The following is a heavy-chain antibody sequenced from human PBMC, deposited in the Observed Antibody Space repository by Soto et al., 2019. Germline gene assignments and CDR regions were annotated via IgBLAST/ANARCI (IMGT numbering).Heavy chain of an antibody. CDR3: ARGLLMDVPYYYYYGMDV. J-gene: IGHJ6*02. D-gene: IGHD2-8*01. CDR2: ISYDGANK. CDR1: GFTFRNHA. Sequence: QEQLVESGGDVVQPGESLRLSCAASGFTFRNHAMHWVRQAPGKGLEWVAVISYDGANKYSADSVKGRFTISRDDSKNTLYLHMNSLRREDTAVYHCARGLLMDVPYYYYYGMDVWGQGTTVTVS. V-gene: IGHV3-30-3*01.